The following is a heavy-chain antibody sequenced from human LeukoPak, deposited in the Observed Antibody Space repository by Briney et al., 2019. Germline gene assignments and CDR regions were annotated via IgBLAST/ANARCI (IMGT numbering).Heavy chain of an antibody. V-gene: IGHV3-23*01. Sequence: PGGSLRLSCAASGFTFSTHAMIWVRQAPGKGPEWVSCITGSGTGTYYRDSVKGRFTISRENSNDTLYLQMNSLRAEDTAVYYCVKGRDYNDASAYYIGDYWGQGTLATVSS. D-gene: IGHD3-22*01. CDR3: VKGRDYNDASAYYIGDY. CDR1: GFTFSTHA. CDR2: ITGSGTGT. J-gene: IGHJ4*02.